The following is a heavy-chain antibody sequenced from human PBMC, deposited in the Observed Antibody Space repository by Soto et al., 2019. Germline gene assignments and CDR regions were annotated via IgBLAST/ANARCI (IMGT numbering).Heavy chain of an antibody. CDR2: IWYDGSNK. CDR1: GFTFSSYG. D-gene: IGHD6-19*01. J-gene: IGHJ4*02. V-gene: IGHV3-33*01. CDR3: ARAYKYSSGWYLDY. Sequence: GGSLRLSCAASGFTFSSYGMHWVRQAPGKGLEWVAVIWYDGSNKYYADSVKGRFTISRDNSKNTLYLQMNSLRAEDTAVYYCARAYKYSSGWYLDYWGQGTLVTVSS.